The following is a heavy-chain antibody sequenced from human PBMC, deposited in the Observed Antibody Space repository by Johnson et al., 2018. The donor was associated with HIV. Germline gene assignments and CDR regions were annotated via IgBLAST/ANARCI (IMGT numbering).Heavy chain of an antibody. CDR3: ARLAFDI. V-gene: IGHV3-23*04. Sequence: VQLVESGGGLVQPGQSLRLSCAASAFSFSKYAMTWVRQAPGKGLEWVSSITGSGVTTYYTNSVKGRFTISRDNSKNTLYLQMNSLRTEDTAVYYCARLAFDICGQGTMVTVSS. CDR1: AFSFSKYA. J-gene: IGHJ3*02. CDR2: ITGSGVTT.